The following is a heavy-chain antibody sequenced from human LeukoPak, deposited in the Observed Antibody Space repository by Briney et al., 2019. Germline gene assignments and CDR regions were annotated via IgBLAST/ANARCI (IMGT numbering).Heavy chain of an antibody. Sequence: SVKVSCKASGGTSSSYTISWVRQAPGQGLEWMGRIIPILGIANYAQKFQGRVTITADKSTSTAYMELSSLRSEDTAVYYCARDRSRRDGDKRDYWGQGTLVTVSS. V-gene: IGHV1-69*04. CDR2: IIPILGIA. CDR3: ARDRSRRDGDKRDY. J-gene: IGHJ4*02. D-gene: IGHD5-24*01. CDR1: GGTSSSYT.